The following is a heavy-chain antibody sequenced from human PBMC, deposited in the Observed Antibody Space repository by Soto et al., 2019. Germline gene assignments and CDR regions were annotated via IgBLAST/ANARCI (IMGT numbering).Heavy chain of an antibody. J-gene: IGHJ4*02. CDR3: AKPPQILYSSGWYGY. Sequence: PGGSLRLSCAASGFTFSSYAMSWVRQAPGKGLEWVSAISGSGGSTYYADSVKGRFTISRDNSKNTLYLQMNSLRAEDTAVYYCAKPPQILYSSGWYGYWGQGTLVTVSS. D-gene: IGHD6-19*01. V-gene: IGHV3-23*01. CDR1: GFTFSSYA. CDR2: ISGSGGST.